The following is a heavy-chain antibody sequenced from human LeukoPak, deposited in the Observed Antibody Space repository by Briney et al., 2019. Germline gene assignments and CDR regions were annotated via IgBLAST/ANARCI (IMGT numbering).Heavy chain of an antibody. V-gene: IGHV4-59*08. CDR1: DVSINNYY. CDR3: ARVGAAARLSWFDP. J-gene: IGHJ5*02. D-gene: IGHD6-6*01. Sequence: SETLSLTCTVSDVSINNYYWSWIRQPPGKGLEWIGYIYFSGSTNYNPSLKSRVTISVDTSKNQFSLKLSSVTAADTAVYYFARVGAAARLSWFDPWGQGTLVTVSS. CDR2: IYFSGST.